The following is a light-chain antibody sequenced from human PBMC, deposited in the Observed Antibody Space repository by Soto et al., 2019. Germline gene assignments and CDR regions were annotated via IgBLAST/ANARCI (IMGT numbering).Light chain of an antibody. CDR2: RNN. V-gene: IGLV1-47*01. CDR1: SSNIGSNY. J-gene: IGLJ1*01. CDR3: AAWDDSLSGRV. Sequence: QSVLTQPPSASGTPGQRVTISCSGSSSNIGSNYVYWYQQLPATAPKLLIYRNNQRPSGVPDRFSGSKSGTSASLAISGLRSEDEADYYCAAWDDSLSGRVFGTGTKVTV.